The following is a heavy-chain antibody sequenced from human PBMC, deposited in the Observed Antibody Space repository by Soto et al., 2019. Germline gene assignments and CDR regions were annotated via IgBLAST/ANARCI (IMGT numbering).Heavy chain of an antibody. V-gene: IGHV1-8*01. CDR2: MNPNSGNT. D-gene: IGHD1-1*01. Sequence: QVQLVQSGAEVKKPGASVKVSCKASGYTFTSYDINWVRQATGQGLEWMGWMNPNSGNTGYAQEFQGRVTMTRNTSISTAYMELSSLRSEETAVYYCARFPGNHYYYYMDVWGKGTTVTVSS. CDR3: ARFPGNHYYYYMDV. CDR1: GYTFTSYD. J-gene: IGHJ6*03.